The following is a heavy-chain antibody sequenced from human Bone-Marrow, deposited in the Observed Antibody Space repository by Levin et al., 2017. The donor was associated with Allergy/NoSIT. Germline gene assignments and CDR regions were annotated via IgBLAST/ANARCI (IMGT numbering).Heavy chain of an antibody. CDR1: GFTFSSYA. Sequence: GGSLRLSCAASGFTFSSYAMSWVRQAPGKGLEWVSAISGSGGSTYYADSVKGRFTISRDNSKNTLYLQMNSLRAEDTAVYYCAKVSKDSGDRWLRSLTMDWGQGTLVTVSS. CDR3: AKVSKDSGDRWLRSLTMD. CDR2: ISGSGGST. J-gene: IGHJ4*02. V-gene: IGHV3-23*01. D-gene: IGHD5-12*01.